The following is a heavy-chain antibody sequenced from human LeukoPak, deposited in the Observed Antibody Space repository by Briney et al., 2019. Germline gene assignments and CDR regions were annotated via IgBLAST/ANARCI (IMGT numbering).Heavy chain of an antibody. V-gene: IGHV3-11*01. CDR2: ISSSGSTM. J-gene: IGHJ4*02. D-gene: IGHD5-12*01. CDR3: ARDPGSGYEEHFDY. CDR1: GFTVSSSYA. Sequence: GGSLRLSCAASGFTVSSSYAMSWIRQAPGKGLEWVSYISSSGSTMYYTDSVKGRFTISRDNAKDSLYLQMNSLRAEDTAVYYCARDPGSGYEEHFDYWGQGTLVAVSS.